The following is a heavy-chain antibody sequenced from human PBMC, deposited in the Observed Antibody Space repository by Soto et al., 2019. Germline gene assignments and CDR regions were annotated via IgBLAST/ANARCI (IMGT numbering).Heavy chain of an antibody. CDR3: ARRVRGVIGATY. V-gene: IGHV4-34*01. CDR1: GGSFSGYY. Sequence: QVQLQQWGAGLLKPSETLSLTCAVYGGSFSGYYWSWIRQPPGKGLEWIGEINHSGSTNYNPSLKSRVTISVDTSKNQFSLKLSSVPAADTAVYYCARRVRGVIGATYWGQGTLVTVSS. J-gene: IGHJ4*02. CDR2: INHSGST. D-gene: IGHD3-10*01.